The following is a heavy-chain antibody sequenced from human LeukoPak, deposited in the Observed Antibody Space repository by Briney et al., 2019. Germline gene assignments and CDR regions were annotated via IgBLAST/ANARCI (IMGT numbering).Heavy chain of an antibody. CDR1: GFTYSHYG. Sequence: GGSLTLSCAAFGFTYSHYGMHWVRQVPGKGLEWVAVIWSDGTEKYYGDAVKGRFTISRDNSMKTLYLQMNSLRGDDVAVYYCAKDAQRGFDYSNSLEYSGQGTLVTVSS. J-gene: IGHJ4*02. CDR2: IWSDGTEK. CDR3: AKDAQRGFDYSNSLEY. D-gene: IGHD4-11*01. V-gene: IGHV3-33*06.